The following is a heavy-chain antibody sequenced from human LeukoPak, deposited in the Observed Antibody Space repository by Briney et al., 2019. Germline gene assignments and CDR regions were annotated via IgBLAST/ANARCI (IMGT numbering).Heavy chain of an antibody. CDR1: GFTFGGSA. D-gene: IGHD2-15*01. Sequence: GGSLKLSCAASGFTFGGSAMHWVRQASGKGLEWVGRIRSKANSYATAYAASVKGRFTISRDDSKNAAYLQMNSLKTEDTAVYYCTRCSGGSCYNLGGAFDIWGQETMVTVSS. V-gene: IGHV3-73*01. CDR3: TRCSGGSCYNLGGAFDI. J-gene: IGHJ3*02. CDR2: IRSKANSYAT.